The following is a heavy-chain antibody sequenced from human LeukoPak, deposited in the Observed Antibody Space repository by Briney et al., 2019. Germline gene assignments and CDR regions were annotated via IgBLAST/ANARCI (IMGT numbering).Heavy chain of an antibody. V-gene: IGHV4-59*08. CDR2: THYTGST. CDR3: ARHIGAFDI. D-gene: IGHD3-10*01. Sequence: NSSETLSLTCTVSDGSISGYYWTWIRQPPGKGLEWIGFTHYTGSTSYSPSPKSRVTISVDTSKNQFSLKLSSVTAADTAVYYCARHIGAFDIWGQGTMVTVSS. J-gene: IGHJ3*02. CDR1: DGSISGYY.